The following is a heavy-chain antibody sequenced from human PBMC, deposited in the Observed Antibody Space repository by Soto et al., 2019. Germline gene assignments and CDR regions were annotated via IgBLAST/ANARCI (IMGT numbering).Heavy chain of an antibody. CDR2: ISIHSSTL. D-gene: IGHD6-19*01. CDR3: VRDGSGNLYLNWFDP. CDR1: GFTFSSYS. J-gene: IGHJ5*01. V-gene: IGHV3-48*02. Sequence: AGGSLSLSCAASGFTFSSYSMNWVRQAPGKGLEWISYISIHSSTLHYADSVKGRFTISRDNAGNSLYLQMNSLRDEYTAVYYCVRDGSGNLYLNWFDPWGQGTLVTVSS.